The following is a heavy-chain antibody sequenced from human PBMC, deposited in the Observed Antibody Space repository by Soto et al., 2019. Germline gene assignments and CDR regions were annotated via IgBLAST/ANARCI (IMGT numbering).Heavy chain of an antibody. J-gene: IGHJ4*02. V-gene: IGHV3-66*01. CDR3: ARRRKEKGAYGDYSA. CDR1: GFTVSSNY. D-gene: IGHD4-17*01. Sequence: GGSLRLSCAASGFTVSSNYMSWVRQAPGKGLEWVSVIYSGGSTYYADSVKGRFTISRDNSKNTLYLQMNSLRAEDTAVYYCARRRKEKGAYGDYSAWGQGTLVTVSS. CDR2: IYSGGST.